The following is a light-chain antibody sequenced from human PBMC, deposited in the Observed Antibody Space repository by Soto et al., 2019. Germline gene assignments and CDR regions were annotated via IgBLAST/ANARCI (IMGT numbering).Light chain of an antibody. CDR1: SSDVGGYKY. Sequence: QSVLTQPASVSGSPGQSITISCTGTSSDVGGYKYVSWYQQHPGKAPKLMIYDVSNRPSGVSNRLSGSKSGNTASPTISGLQAEDEADYYCSSYTSSSTRVFGTGTKLTVL. J-gene: IGLJ1*01. V-gene: IGLV2-14*01. CDR3: SSYTSSSTRV. CDR2: DVS.